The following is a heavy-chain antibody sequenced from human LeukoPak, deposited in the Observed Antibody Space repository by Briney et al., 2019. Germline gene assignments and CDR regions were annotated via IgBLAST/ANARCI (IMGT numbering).Heavy chain of an antibody. CDR3: ARDLRVHYYDSSGNYFDY. D-gene: IGHD3-22*01. Sequence: PGRSLRLSCAASGFTFSSYGMHWVRQAPGKGLEWVALISYDGSNKYYADSVKGRFTISRDNSKNTLYLQMNTLRVEDTAVYFCARDLRVHYYDSSGNYFDYWGQGTLVTVSS. CDR2: ISYDGSNK. V-gene: IGHV3-30*03. J-gene: IGHJ4*02. CDR1: GFTFSSYG.